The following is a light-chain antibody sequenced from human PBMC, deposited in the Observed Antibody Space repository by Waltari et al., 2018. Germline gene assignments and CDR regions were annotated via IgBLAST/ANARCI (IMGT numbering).Light chain of an antibody. V-gene: IGLV3-19*01. CDR2: GKN. J-gene: IGLJ2*01. Sequence: SSDLTQDPAVSVALGQTVRITCQGDILRTYYGNWCRQKPGQPPELVTYGKNNRPSGIPVRFSAASSGNTASLIITGAQAEDEADYYCSSRELSGHVVFGGGTRLTVL. CDR1: ILRTYY. CDR3: SSRELSGHVV.